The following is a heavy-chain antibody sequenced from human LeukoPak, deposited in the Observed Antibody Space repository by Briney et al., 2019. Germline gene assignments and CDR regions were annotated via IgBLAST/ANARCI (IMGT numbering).Heavy chain of an antibody. V-gene: IGHV1-24*01. CDR2: FDPEDGET. J-gene: IGHJ4*02. CDR1: GGTFSSYA. D-gene: IGHD3-3*01. CDR3: ATGRFLEWLHFDY. Sequence: GASVKVSCKASGGTFSSYAISWVRQAPGQGLEWMGGFDPEDGETIYAQKFQGRVTMTEDTSTDTAYMELSSLRSEDTAVYYCATGRFLEWLHFDYWGQGTLVTVSS.